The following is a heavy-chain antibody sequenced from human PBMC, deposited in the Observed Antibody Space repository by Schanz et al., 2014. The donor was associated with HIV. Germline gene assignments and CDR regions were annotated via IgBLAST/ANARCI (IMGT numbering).Heavy chain of an antibody. Sequence: QVQLVESGGGVVQPGRSLRLSCAASGFSFSSYGMHWVRQAPGQGLEWVAILWFDGSIDYYVDSVKGRFTVFRDNSKNTLYLQMNSLSPEDTAVYYCARDNRGDYYLDSWGQGTLVTVSS. CDR1: GFSFSSYG. D-gene: IGHD4-17*01. CDR3: ARDNRGDYYLDS. J-gene: IGHJ1*01. CDR2: LWFDGSID. V-gene: IGHV3-33*01.